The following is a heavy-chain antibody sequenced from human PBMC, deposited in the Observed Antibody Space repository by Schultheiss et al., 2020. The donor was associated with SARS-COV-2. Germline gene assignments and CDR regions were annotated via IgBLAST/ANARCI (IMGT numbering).Heavy chain of an antibody. CDR2: ISYDGSNK. CDR3: ARDGKLWWFGELLFYYYMDV. J-gene: IGHJ6*03. CDR1: GFTFSSYG. D-gene: IGHD3-10*01. Sequence: GESLKISCAASGFTFSSYGMHWVRQAPGKGLEWVAVISYDGSNKYYADSVKGRFTISRYNSKNTLYLQMNSLRAEDTAVYYCARDGKLWWFGELLFYYYMDVWGKGTTVTVSS. V-gene: IGHV3-30*03.